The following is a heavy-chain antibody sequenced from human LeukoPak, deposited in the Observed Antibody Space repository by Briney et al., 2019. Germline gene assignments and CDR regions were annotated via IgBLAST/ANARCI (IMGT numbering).Heavy chain of an antibody. CDR3: ARDPTTVTKGLDI. Sequence: SETLSLTCTVFGGSFTDYFWTWIRHSPGKGLEWIGEINDYTGDSKYNPSLKSRVTISVDTSKNQFSLKLSSVTAADTAVYYCARDPTTVTKGLDIWGQGTMVTVSS. J-gene: IGHJ3*02. CDR2: INDYTGDS. D-gene: IGHD4-17*01. V-gene: IGHV4-34*01. CDR1: GGSFTDYF.